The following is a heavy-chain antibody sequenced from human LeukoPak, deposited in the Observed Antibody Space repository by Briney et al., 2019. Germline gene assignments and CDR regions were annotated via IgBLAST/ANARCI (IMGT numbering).Heavy chain of an antibody. J-gene: IGHJ4*02. CDR2: IYYSGST. Sequence: SETLSLTCTVSGGSISSYYWSWIRQPPGKGLEWIGYIYYSGSTNYNPSLKSRVTISVDTSKNQFSLKLSSVTATDTAAYYCARDPGYCSGGSCYFDYWGQGTLVTVSS. CDR3: ARDPGYCSGGSCYFDY. V-gene: IGHV4-59*01. CDR1: GGSISSYY. D-gene: IGHD2-15*01.